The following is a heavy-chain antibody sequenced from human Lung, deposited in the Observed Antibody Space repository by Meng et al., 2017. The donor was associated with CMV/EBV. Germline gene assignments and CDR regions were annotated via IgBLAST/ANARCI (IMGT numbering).Heavy chain of an antibody. CDR1: GFIFSDYI. J-gene: IGHJ4*02. V-gene: IGHV3-23*01. D-gene: IGHD3-10*01. CDR2: ISENGGSP. Sequence: GESXKISCAASGFIFSDYIMSWVRQAPGRGLEWVSAISENGGSPNSADSVKGRFTISRDNTKNTVSLQMDSLRVEDTATYYCAKALNSGRPNSWGQGTLVTVSS. CDR3: AKALNSGRPNS.